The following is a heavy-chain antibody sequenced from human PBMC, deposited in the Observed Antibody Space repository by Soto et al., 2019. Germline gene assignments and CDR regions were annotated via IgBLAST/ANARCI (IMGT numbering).Heavy chain of an antibody. J-gene: IGHJ6*02. V-gene: IGHV1-69*13. CDR1: GGSLSSYA. CDR2: IIPIFGTT. Sequence: GASVKVSCKASGGSLSSYAITWVRQAPGQGLEWMGGIIPIFGTTNYAQKFQGRVTITADESTSTAYMEVTSLRSEDTAVYYCARDLVQGGNIHGHSQKRYYYYGMDVWGQGTTVTVSS. CDR3: ARDLVQGGNIHGHSQKRYYYYGMDV. D-gene: IGHD5-18*01.